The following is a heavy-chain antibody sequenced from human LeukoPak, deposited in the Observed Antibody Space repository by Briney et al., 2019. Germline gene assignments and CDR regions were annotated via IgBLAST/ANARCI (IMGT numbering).Heavy chain of an antibody. CDR2: ISYDGNNK. CDR1: GFTFSRNV. J-gene: IGHJ6*03. D-gene: IGHD3-10*01. CDR3: ARGGIPTGPYYYFYYMDV. Sequence: GGSLRLSCAASGFTFSRNVMHWVRQAPGKGLEWVALISYDGNNKFYADSVKGRFTISRDNSRSTLYLQMSSLRGEDAAVYSCARGGIPTGPYYYFYYMDVWGKGTAVTVSS. V-gene: IGHV3-30*04.